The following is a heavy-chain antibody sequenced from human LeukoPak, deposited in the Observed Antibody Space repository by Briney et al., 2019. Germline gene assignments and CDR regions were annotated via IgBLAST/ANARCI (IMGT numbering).Heavy chain of an antibody. D-gene: IGHD1-26*01. CDR3: ARDLPRNSGSYSPFDY. CDR2: ISAYNGNT. CDR1: GYTFTSYG. J-gene: IGHJ4*02. Sequence: GASVKVSCRASGYTFTSYGISWVRQAPGQGLEWMGWISAYNGNTNYAQKLQGRVTMTTDTSTSTAYMELRSLRSDDTAVYYCARDLPRNSGSYSPFDYWGQGTLVTVSS. V-gene: IGHV1-18*01.